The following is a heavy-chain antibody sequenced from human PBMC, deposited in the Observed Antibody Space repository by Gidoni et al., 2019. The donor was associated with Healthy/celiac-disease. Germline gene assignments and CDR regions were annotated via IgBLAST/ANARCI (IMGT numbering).Heavy chain of an antibody. CDR1: GFTFSSYA. CDR2: ISYDGSNK. V-gene: IGHV3-30-3*01. CDR3: ARLGGYSGSPDAFDI. D-gene: IGHD1-26*01. Sequence: HVQLVESGGGVVPPGRSLRPSCAAPGFTFSSYAMHWVRQAPGKGLGWVSVISYDGSNKYYADSVKGRFTISRDNSKNTLYLQMNSLRAEDTAVYYCARLGGYSGSPDAFDIWGQGTMVTVFS. J-gene: IGHJ3*02.